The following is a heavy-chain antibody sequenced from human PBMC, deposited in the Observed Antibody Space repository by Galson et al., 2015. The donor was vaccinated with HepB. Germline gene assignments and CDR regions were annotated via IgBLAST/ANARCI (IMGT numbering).Heavy chain of an antibody. V-gene: IGHV3-21*01. J-gene: IGHJ3*02. CDR1: GFTFSSYN. D-gene: IGHD2-2*01. Sequence: SLRLSCAASGFTFSSYNINWVRQAPGKGLEWISFISTTSHYIYQAESVKGRFTISRGNAKNSLYLQMNSLRAEDTAVYYCARPVGSCSSTSCDSAFDIWGQGTMVTVSS. CDR2: ISTTSHYI. CDR3: ARPVGSCSSTSCDSAFDI.